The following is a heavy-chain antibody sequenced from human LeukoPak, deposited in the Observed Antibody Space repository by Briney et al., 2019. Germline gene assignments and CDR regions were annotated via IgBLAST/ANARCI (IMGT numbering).Heavy chain of an antibody. CDR1: GGSISSSNW. CDR3: ARGGVVPAAMPYYFDY. Sequence: PSETLSLTCAVSGGSISSSNWWSWVRQPPGKGLEWIGEIYHSGSTNYNPSLKSRVTISVDKSKNQFSPKLSSVTAADTAVYYCARGGVVPAAMPYYFDYWGQGTLVTVSS. J-gene: IGHJ4*02. D-gene: IGHD2-2*01. V-gene: IGHV4-4*02. CDR2: IYHSGST.